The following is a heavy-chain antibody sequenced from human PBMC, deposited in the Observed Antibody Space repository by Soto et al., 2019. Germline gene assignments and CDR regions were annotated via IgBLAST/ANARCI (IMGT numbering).Heavy chain of an antibody. CDR1: GCTFDKYW. CDR3: ARDYGDYPMRFDY. Sequence: EVQLVESGGDLVHPGGYLRLSCAVSGCTFDKYWMHWVRQSPGKGLVWVSGIYGNGTTVLYADSVKGRFTVSRDNAKNTLYLQMDSLRAEDKAVYFCARDYGDYPMRFDYWGQGTLVAVSS. V-gene: IGHV3-74*01. D-gene: IGHD4-17*01. J-gene: IGHJ4*02. CDR2: IYGNGTTV.